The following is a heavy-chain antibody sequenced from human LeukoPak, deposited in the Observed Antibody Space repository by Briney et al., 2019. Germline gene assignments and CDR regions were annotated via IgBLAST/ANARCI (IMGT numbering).Heavy chain of an antibody. CDR3: ARVTRVPAAYSYYYYGMDV. J-gene: IGHJ6*02. CDR1: GYTFTSYD. V-gene: IGHV1-8*01. D-gene: IGHD2-2*01. Sequence: ASVKVSCKASGYTFTSYDINWVRQATGQGLEWMGWMNPNSGNTGYAQKFQGRVTMTRNTSISTAYMELSSLRSEDTAVYYCARVTRVPAAYSYYYYGMDVWGQGTTVTVSS. CDR2: MNPNSGNT.